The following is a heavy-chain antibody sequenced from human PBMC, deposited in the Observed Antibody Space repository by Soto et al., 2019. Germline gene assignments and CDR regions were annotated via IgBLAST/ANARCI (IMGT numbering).Heavy chain of an antibody. V-gene: IGHV4-59*01. J-gene: IGHJ4*02. CDR1: DGSISSYY. CDR2: IYYSGST. CDR3: ARVFQSPDTALVMDS. D-gene: IGHD5-18*01. Sequence: PSETLSLTCTVPDGSISSYYWSWIRQPPGKGLEWIGYIYYSGSTNSNPSLKSRVTISVDTSKNQFSLKLSSVTAADTAVYFCARVFQSPDTALVMDSWGQGTLVTVSS.